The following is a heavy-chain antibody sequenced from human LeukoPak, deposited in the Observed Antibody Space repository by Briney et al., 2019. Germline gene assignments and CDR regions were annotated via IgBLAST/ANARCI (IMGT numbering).Heavy chain of an antibody. CDR2: IIPIFGTA. D-gene: IGHD5-18*01. CDR1: GGTFSSYA. J-gene: IGHJ4*02. Sequence: SVKVSCKASGGTFSSYAISWVRQAPGQGLEWMGGIIPIFGTANYAQKFQGRVTITADESTSTAYMELSSLRSEDTAVYYCARSMGIDRAWIPNDYWGQGTLVTVSS. V-gene: IGHV1-69*13. CDR3: ARSMGIDRAWIPNDY.